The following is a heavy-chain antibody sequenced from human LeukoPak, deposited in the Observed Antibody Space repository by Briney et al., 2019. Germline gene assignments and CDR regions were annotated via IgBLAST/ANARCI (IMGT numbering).Heavy chain of an antibody. CDR2: IYYSGST. V-gene: IGHV4-59*12. D-gene: IGHD1-26*01. Sequence: PSETLSLTCTVSGGSISSYYWSWIRQPPGKGLEWIGYIYYSGSTNYNPSLKSRVTISVDTSKNQFSLKLSSVTAADTAVYYCARVSDHYSGYYYYYYMDVWGKGTTVTVSS. CDR3: ARVSDHYSGYYYYYYMDV. J-gene: IGHJ6*03. CDR1: GGSISSYY.